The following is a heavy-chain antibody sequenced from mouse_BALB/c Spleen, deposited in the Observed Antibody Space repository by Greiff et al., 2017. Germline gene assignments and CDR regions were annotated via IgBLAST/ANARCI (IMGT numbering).Heavy chain of an antibody. CDR2: IYPGDSDT. J-gene: IGHJ2*01. CDR3: ARSESGDCFDY. V-gene: IGHV1-80*01. CDR1: GFAFSSYG. Sequence: VQLQESGAELVRPGSSVKISCTASGFAFSSYGMNWVRQSPGQGLEWVGLIYPGDSDTNYYGKFKGRATLTADKSSSTAYMQLSSLTSEDTAVYSCARSESGDCFDYWGQGTTLTVSA. D-gene: IGHD1-3*01.